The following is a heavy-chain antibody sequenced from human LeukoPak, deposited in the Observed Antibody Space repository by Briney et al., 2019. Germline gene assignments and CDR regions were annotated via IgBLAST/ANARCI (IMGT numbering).Heavy chain of an antibody. V-gene: IGHV4-4*08. CDR2: SHASGST. J-gene: IGHJ4*02. Sequence: PSETLSLTCSVSGASITSYYWTWIRQSPGKGLEWIGYSHASGSTRYNPSLESRLRMSVDTSKNQVSLTLTSVTAADTAVYFCATSEVTDDDFFHYWGQGTLVTVSS. CDR3: ATSEVTDDDFFHY. CDR1: GASITSYY. D-gene: IGHD4-17*01.